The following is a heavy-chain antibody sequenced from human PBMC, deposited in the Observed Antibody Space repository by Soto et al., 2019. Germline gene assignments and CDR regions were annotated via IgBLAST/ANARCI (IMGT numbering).Heavy chain of an antibody. D-gene: IGHD3-10*01. V-gene: IGHV3-30*04. CDR3: ARSRSGAVADSFDF. CDR1: GFSFSRYA. J-gene: IGHJ4*02. Sequence: QAGGSLRLSCAASGFSFSRYAIHWVRQAPGKGLEWVAVISKDGSHKYYLESVKGRFTISRDNSKNILSLQMNSLRDEDTAVYYCARSRSGAVADSFDFWGQGTLVTVSS. CDR2: ISKDGSHK.